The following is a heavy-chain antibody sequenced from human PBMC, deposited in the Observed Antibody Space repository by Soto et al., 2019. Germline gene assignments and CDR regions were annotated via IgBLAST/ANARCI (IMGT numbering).Heavy chain of an antibody. J-gene: IGHJ4*02. CDR2: IKEDGSEK. D-gene: IGHD6-19*01. CDR3: ARLAERQCLNQ. V-gene: IGHV3-7*01. CDR1: GFTFSNYW. Sequence: GGSLRLSCAASGFTFSNYWMSWVRQAPGKGLEWVANIKEDGSEKFYVGSVKGRFTVSRDNAKNSLCLQMNSLRAEDTAVYYCARLAERQCLNQWGQGTLVTVSS.